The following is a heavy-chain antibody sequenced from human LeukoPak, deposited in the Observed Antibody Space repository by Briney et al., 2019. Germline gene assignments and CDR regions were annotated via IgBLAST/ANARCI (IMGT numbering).Heavy chain of an antibody. D-gene: IGHD6-19*01. Sequence: QPGGSLRLSCAASGFTFSSYAMHWVRQAPGKGLEWVAVISYDGSNKYYADSVKGRFTISRDNSKNTLYLQMNSLRAEDTAVYYCARAAPMEQWLVPEFDYWGQGTLVTVSS. CDR3: ARAAPMEQWLVPEFDY. V-gene: IGHV3-30-3*01. CDR2: ISYDGSNK. CDR1: GFTFSSYA. J-gene: IGHJ4*02.